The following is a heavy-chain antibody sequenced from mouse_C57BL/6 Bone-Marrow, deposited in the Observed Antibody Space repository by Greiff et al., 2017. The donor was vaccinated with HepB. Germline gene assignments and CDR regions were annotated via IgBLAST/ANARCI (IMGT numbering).Heavy chain of an antibody. CDR1: GYTFTNYW. Sequence: VQLQQPGAELVRPGSSVKLSCKASGYTFTNYWMHWVKQRPIQGLEWIGNIDPSDSDTHYNQKFKDKATLTADKSSSTAYMQLSSLTSEDSAVYYCARTDYYGSSVDYGGRGNTLTVTA. CDR3: ARTDYYGSSVDY. J-gene: IGHJ2*01. D-gene: IGHD1-1*01. V-gene: IGHV1-52*01. CDR2: IDPSDSDT.